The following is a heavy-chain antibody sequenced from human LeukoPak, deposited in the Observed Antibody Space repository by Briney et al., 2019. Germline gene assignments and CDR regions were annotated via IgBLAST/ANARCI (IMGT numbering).Heavy chain of an antibody. CDR3: ARIGSYGSGYYHFYYMDV. CDR1: GFTFSESY. Sequence: GGSLTLSCAASGFTFSESYMTWIRQAPAKGLEWVSYISSGSSTIYYADSVKGRFTISRDNGKNSLYLQLNSLSADDTAVYYCARIGSYGSGYYHFYYMDVWGKGTTVTVSS. D-gene: IGHD3-10*01. J-gene: IGHJ6*03. CDR2: ISSGSSTI. V-gene: IGHV3-11*04.